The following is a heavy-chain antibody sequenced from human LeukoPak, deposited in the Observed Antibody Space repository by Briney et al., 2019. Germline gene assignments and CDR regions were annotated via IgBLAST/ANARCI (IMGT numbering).Heavy chain of an antibody. D-gene: IGHD6-25*01. J-gene: IGHJ4*02. Sequence: GGSLRLSCAASGFIFSSFAMSWVRQAPGKGLEWVSGFRSSDNGTHYADSVKGRFTISRDNAKNSLYLQMNSLRAEDTAVYYCASGLELDYWGQGTLVTVSS. CDR3: ASGLELDY. CDR2: FRSSDNGT. CDR1: GFIFSSFA. V-gene: IGHV3-23*01.